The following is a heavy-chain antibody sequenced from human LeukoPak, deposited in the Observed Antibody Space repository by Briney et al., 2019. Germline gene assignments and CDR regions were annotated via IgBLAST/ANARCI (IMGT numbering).Heavy chain of an antibody. CDR3: ARHGYCSGGSCYWDY. V-gene: IGHV4-59*01. J-gene: IGHJ4*02. CDR1: GGSISSYY. D-gene: IGHD2-15*01. Sequence: PSETLSLTCTGSGGSISSYYWSWIRQPPGKGLEWIGYIYYSGSTNYSPSLKSRVTISVDTSKNQFSLKLSSVTAADTAVYYCARHGYCSGGSCYWDYWGQGTLVTVSS. CDR2: IYYSGST.